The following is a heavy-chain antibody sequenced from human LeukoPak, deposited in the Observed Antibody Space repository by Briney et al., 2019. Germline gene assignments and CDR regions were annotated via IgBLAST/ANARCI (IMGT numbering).Heavy chain of an antibody. CDR1: GFTFSSYA. CDR3: ARVGLGVGSGRKASGFDP. D-gene: IGHD3-10*01. V-gene: IGHV3-30*04. J-gene: IGHJ5*02. CDR2: ISYDGSNK. Sequence: GESLQISCAASGFTFSSYAMHWVRQAPGKGLEWVAVISYDGSNKYYSDSVKGRFTISRDNSKNTLYLQMDSLRAEDTAVYYCARVGLGVGSGRKASGFDPWGQGTLVTVSS.